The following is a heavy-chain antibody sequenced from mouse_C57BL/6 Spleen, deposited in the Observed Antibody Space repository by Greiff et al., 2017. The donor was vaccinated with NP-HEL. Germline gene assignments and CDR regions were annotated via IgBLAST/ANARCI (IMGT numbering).Heavy chain of an antibody. J-gene: IGHJ3*01. CDR2: IWSDGST. D-gene: IGHD2-3*01. V-gene: IGHV2-6-1*01. Sequence: VKLQESGPGLVAPSQSLSITCTVSGFSLTSYGVHWVRQPPGKGLEWLVVIWSDGSTTYNSALKSRLSISKDNSKSQVFLKMNSLQTDDTAMYYCARHGDYDGYYGFAYWGQGTLVTVSA. CDR3: ARHGDYDGYYGFAY. CDR1: GFSLTSYG.